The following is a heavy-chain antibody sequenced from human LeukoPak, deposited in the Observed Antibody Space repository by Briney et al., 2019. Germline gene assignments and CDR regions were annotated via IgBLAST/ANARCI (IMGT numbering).Heavy chain of an antibody. CDR1: GFTFSTYA. J-gene: IGHJ4*02. V-gene: IGHV3-23*01. CDR2: IDGSGGST. CDR3: AKDRRLPWDYFDS. D-gene: IGHD5-12*01. Sequence: GGSLRLSCPASGFTFSTYAMIWFRQAQGRGLEWVSAIDGSGGSTYYADSVKGRFTISRDNSKNTLYLQMNGLRAEDTAIYYCAKDRRLPWDYFDSWGQGTLVTVSS.